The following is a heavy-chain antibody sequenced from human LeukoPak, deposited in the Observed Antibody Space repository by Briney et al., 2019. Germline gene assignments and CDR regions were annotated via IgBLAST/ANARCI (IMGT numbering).Heavy chain of an antibody. CDR2: IYYSGST. CDR1: GGSISSGDYY. J-gene: IGHJ4*02. CDR3: ARGDPGVIITPFDY. D-gene: IGHD3-10*01. Sequence: SETLSLTCTVSGGSISSGDYYRSWIRQPPGKGLEWIGYIYYSGSTYYNPSLKSRVTISVDTSKNQFSLKLSSVTAADTAVYYCARGDPGVIITPFDYWGQGTLVTVSS. V-gene: IGHV4-30-4*01.